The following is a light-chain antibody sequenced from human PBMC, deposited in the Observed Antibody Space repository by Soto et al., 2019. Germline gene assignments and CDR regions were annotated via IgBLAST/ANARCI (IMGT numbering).Light chain of an antibody. V-gene: IGKV3-15*01. J-gene: IGKJ2*01. CDR3: QQYNSWPLS. CDR1: ESISTN. CDR2: GAS. Sequence: RVMTQSPASLSLSPGESAILSCRASESISTNLAWYQQKPGQAPRLLMYGASTRATGTPARFSGSGSGTEFTLTISGLQSDDLGTYFCQQYNSWPLSFGQGTKLEIK.